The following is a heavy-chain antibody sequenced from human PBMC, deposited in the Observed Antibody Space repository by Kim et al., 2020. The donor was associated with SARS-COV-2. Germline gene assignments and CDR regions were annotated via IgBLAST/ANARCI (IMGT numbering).Heavy chain of an antibody. J-gene: IGHJ5*02. CDR2: INYDGDAT. CDR3: LRDMAGVAGALGWFDP. Sequence: GGSLRLSCTASGFTFIIYAMSWVRQAPGKGLEWVSTINYDGDATYYAYSVKGRGTISRDNSRKTLFLQMNSLKVEDTATYFCLRDMAGVAGALGWFDPWG. V-gene: IGHV3-23*01. CDR1: GFTFIIYA. D-gene: IGHD6-19*01.